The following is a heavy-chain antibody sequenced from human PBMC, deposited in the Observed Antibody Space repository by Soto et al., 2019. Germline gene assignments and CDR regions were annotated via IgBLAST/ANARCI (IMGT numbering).Heavy chain of an antibody. D-gene: IGHD3-16*02. CDR2: IYHSGST. CDR3: ARGEWGISFGGVIVTYFDS. Sequence: SETLSLTCAVSGGSISSGGYSWSWIRQPPGKGLEWIGYIYHSGSTYYNPSLKSRVTISVDRSKNQFSLSLSSVTAADTAVYYCARGEWGISFGGVIVTYFDSWGQGILVTVSS. V-gene: IGHV4-30-2*01. J-gene: IGHJ4*02. CDR1: GGSISSGGYS.